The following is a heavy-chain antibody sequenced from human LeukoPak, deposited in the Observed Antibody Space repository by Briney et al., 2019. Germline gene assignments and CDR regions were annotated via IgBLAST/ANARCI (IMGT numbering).Heavy chain of an antibody. CDR3: ARHPDYGGNFDY. J-gene: IGHJ4*02. V-gene: IGHV4-59*08. D-gene: IGHD4-23*01. Sequence: SETLSLTCTVSGVSVTSCYWSWIRQPPGKGLEWIGYISFSGSTNYNPSLKSRVTISVDTSKNQFSLKLSSVTAADTAVYYCARHPDYGGNFDYWGQGTLVTVSS. CDR2: ISFSGST. CDR1: GVSVTSCY.